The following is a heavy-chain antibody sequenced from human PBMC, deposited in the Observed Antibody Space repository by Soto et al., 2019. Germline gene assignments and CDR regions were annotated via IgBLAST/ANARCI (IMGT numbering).Heavy chain of an antibody. D-gene: IGHD3-3*01. CDR3: AGRVLRFLEWSWGGMDV. V-gene: IGHV4-39*01. J-gene: IGHJ6*02. CDR1: GGSISSSSYY. CDR2: IYYSGST. Sequence: QLQLQESGPGLVKPSETLSLTCTVSGGSISSSSYYWGWIRQPPGKGLEWIGSIYYSGSTYYNPSLKSRVTISVDTSKNQFSLKLSSVTAADTAVYYCAGRVLRFLEWSWGGMDVWGQGTTVTVSS.